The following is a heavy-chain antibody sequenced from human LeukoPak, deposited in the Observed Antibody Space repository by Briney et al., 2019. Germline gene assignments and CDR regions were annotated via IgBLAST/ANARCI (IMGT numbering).Heavy chain of an antibody. CDR1: GFTVTNDW. CDR3: ARDFPTGEHH. J-gene: IGHJ5*02. V-gene: IGHV3-7*05. D-gene: IGHD7-27*01. CDR2: IKQDGSEK. Sequence: GGSLRLSCAASGFTVTNDWMSWVRQAPGKGLEWVANIKQDGSEKRYVDSVKGRFTISRDNAKNSLFLQMNSLRTEDTAVYYCARDFPTGEHHWGQGTLVTVSS.